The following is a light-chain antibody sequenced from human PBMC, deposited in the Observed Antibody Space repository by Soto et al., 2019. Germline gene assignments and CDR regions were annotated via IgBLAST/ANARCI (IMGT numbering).Light chain of an antibody. CDR2: LHS. V-gene: IGKV2-28*01. Sequence: DIVMTQSPLSLLVTPGEPASISCRSSQSLLHSSGHNYLDWYLQKPGQSPQLLIYLHSNRASGVPDRFSGSGSGTDFTLRISRVEAEDVGVYYCMQDLQTPYTFGQGTKLEI. CDR1: QSLLHSSGHNY. J-gene: IGKJ2*01. CDR3: MQDLQTPYT.